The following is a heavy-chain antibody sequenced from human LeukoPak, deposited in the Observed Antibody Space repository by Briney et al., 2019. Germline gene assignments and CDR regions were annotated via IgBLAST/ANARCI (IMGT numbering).Heavy chain of an antibody. CDR2: IKQDGSEK. CDR1: GFTFSNYW. CDR3: ARAGGYASSWAY. V-gene: IGHV3-7*01. Sequence: PGGSLRLSCAASGFTFSNYWMTWVRQAPGKGLEWVANIKQDGSEKNYVDSVKGRFTISRDNAKNSLDLQMNSLRAEDTAVYYCARAGGYASSWAYWGQGTLVTVSS. J-gene: IGHJ4*02. D-gene: IGHD5-12*01.